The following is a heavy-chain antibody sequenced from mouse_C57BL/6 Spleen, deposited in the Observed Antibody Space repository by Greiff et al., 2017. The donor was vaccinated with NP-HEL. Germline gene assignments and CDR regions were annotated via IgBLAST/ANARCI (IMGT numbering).Heavy chain of an antibody. J-gene: IGHJ1*03. V-gene: IGHV2-3*01. D-gene: IGHD2-3*01. CDR2: IWGDGGT. CDR1: GFSLTSYG. CDR3: AKPDDGYSYWYFDV. Sequence: QVQLKESGPGLVAPSQSLSITCTVSGFSLTSYGVSWVRQPPGKGLEWLGVIWGDGGTNYHSALISRLSISKDNSKSQVFFKLNSPQTDDTATYYCAKPDDGYSYWYFDVWGTGTTVTVSS.